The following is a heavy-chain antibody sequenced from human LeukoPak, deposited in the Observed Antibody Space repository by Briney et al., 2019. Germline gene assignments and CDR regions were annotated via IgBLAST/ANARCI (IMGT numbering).Heavy chain of an antibody. J-gene: IGHJ4*02. D-gene: IGHD2-2*01. V-gene: IGHV1-69*01. CDR3: ASSCSSTSCYGVREDY. CDR2: IIPIFGTA. CDR1: GFTFSSYA. Sequence: GGSLRLSCAASGFTFSSYAISWVRQAPGQGLEWMGGIIPIFGTANYAQKFQGRVTITADESTSTAYMELSSLRSEDTAVYYCASSCSSTSCYGVREDYWGQGTLVTVSS.